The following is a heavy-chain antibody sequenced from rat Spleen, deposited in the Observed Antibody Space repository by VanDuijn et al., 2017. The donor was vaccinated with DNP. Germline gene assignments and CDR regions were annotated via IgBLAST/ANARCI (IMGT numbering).Heavy chain of an antibody. Sequence: EVQLVESGGGLVQSGRSLKLSCVVSGFTVNNFWMAWIRQVPGKGLEWVAAIISSGGSTYYPNSVKGRFTISRDNAKSTLYLQMDSLRSEDTATYFCAKPDYWGQGVMVTVSS. CDR2: IISSGGST. J-gene: IGHJ2*01. CDR1: GFTVNNFW. CDR3: AKPDY. V-gene: IGHV5-31*01.